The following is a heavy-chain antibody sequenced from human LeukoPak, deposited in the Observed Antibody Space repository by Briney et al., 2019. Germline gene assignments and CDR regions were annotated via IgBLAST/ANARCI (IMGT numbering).Heavy chain of an antibody. J-gene: IGHJ4*02. CDR1: GFTFSSYA. V-gene: IGHV3-30*04. Sequence: GRSLRLSCAASGFTFSSYAMHWVRQAPGKGLEWVAVISYDGSNKYYADSVKGRFTISRDNSKNTLYPQMNSLRAEDTAVYYCARDHSGSYYFDYWGQGTLVTVSS. CDR3: ARDHSGSYYFDY. CDR2: ISYDGSNK. D-gene: IGHD1-26*01.